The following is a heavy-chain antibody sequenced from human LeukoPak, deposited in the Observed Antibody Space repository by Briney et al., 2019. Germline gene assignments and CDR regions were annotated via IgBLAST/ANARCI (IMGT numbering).Heavy chain of an antibody. CDR1: GGSISSYY. Sequence: PSETLSLTCTVSGGSISSYYWSWIRQPPGKGLEWIGYIYYSGSTNYNPSLKSRVTISVDTSKNQFSLKLSSVTAADTAVYYCATYYRTDAFDIWGQGTMVTVSS. CDR3: ATYYRTDAFDI. J-gene: IGHJ3*02. CDR2: IYYSGST. V-gene: IGHV4-59*01. D-gene: IGHD3-22*01.